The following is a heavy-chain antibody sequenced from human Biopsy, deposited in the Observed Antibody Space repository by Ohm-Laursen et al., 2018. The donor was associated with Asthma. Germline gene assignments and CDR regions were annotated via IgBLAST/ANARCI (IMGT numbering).Heavy chain of an antibody. CDR3: ARVPTTLRYFDL. CDR1: GGSVSSGSYY. CDR2: ISYSGST. J-gene: IGHJ2*01. D-gene: IGHD2-15*01. V-gene: IGHV4-61*01. Sequence: GTLSLTCPVSGGSVSSGSYYWSWIRQPPGKGLAWVSYISYSGSTDYNPSLKSRLTISMDTSKNQFSLKLSSVTAADTAVYYCARVPTTLRYFDLWGRGTLVTASS.